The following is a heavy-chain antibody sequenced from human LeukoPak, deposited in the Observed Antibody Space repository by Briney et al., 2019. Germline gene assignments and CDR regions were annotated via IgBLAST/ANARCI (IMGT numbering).Heavy chain of an antibody. V-gene: IGHV1-69*04. CDR1: GYTLTELS. CDR2: IIPILGIA. CDR3: ARDLTHIVVVTATRGGMDV. D-gene: IGHD2-21*02. J-gene: IGHJ6*02. Sequence: ASVKVSCKVSGYTLTELSMHWVRQAPGQGLEWMGRIIPILGIANYAQKFQGIVTITADKSTSTAYMELSSLRSEDTAVYYCARDLTHIVVVTATRGGMDVWGQGTTVTVSS.